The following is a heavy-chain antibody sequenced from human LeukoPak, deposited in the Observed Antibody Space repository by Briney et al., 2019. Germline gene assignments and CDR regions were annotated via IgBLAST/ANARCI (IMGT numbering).Heavy chain of an antibody. D-gene: IGHD3-10*01. CDR2: MWFDGNKK. V-gene: IGHV3-33*01. CDR3: ARDAPPGSGSTYYFDY. Sequence: PGRSLRLSCAASGFNFSSYGMHWVRQAPGKGLEWVAVMWFDGNKKYYADSVKGRFTTSRDNSKSTLYLQMNSLRAEDTAVYYCARDAPPGSGSTYYFDYWGQGTLVTVSS. J-gene: IGHJ4*02. CDR1: GFNFSSYG.